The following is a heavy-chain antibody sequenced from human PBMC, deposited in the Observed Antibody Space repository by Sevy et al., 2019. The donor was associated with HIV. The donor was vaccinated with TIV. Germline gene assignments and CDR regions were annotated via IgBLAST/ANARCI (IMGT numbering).Heavy chain of an antibody. J-gene: IGHJ4*02. Sequence: GGSLRLSCAASGFTFSASAMGWVRQAPGKGLEWVSLITGNAYSTFYADSVKGRFTVSRDNSRNTVYLQMSSLRAEDTAVYYCAKTVLLGIFDFWGQGALVTVSS. CDR1: GFTFSASA. CDR2: ITGNAYST. D-gene: IGHD2-15*01. V-gene: IGHV3-23*01. CDR3: AKTVLLGIFDF.